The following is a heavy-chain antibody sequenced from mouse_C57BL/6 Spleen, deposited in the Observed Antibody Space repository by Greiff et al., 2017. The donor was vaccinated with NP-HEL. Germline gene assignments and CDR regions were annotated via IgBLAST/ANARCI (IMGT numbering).Heavy chain of an antibody. J-gene: IGHJ3*01. V-gene: IGHV1-52*01. CDR3: ARGNYDYDDWFAY. CDR1: GYTFTSYW. CDR2: IDPSDSET. Sequence: QVQLQQPGAELVRPGSSVKLSCKASGYTFTSYWMHWVKQRPIQGLEWIGNIDPSDSETHYNQKFKDKATLTVDKSSSTAYMQLSSLTSEDSAVYYCARGNYDYDDWFAYWGQGTLVTVSA. D-gene: IGHD2-4*01.